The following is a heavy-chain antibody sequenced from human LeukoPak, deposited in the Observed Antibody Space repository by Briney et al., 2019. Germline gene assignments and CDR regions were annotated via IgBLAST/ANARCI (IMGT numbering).Heavy chain of an antibody. CDR1: GGSITSDH. D-gene: IGHD5/OR15-5a*01. J-gene: IGHJ3*02. V-gene: IGHV4-59*08. CDR3: ARSKFDAFDI. Sequence: SEILSLTCTVSGGSITSDHWSWIRQPPGKGLEWIGFFYYSGSTNYNPSLKSRVTISVDTSKNQFSLKLSSVTAADTAVYYCARSKFDAFDIWGQGTMVTVSS. CDR2: FYYSGST.